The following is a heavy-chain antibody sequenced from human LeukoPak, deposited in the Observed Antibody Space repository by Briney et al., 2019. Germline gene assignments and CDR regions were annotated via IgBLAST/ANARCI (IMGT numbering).Heavy chain of an antibody. Sequence: SVKVSCKASGGTFSSYAISWVRQAPGQGLEWMGGIIPIFGTANYAQKFQGRVTITTDESTSTAYMELSSLRSEDTAVYYCALGGTWIQLWDVDYWGQGTLVTVSS. V-gene: IGHV1-69*05. CDR3: ALGGTWIQLWDVDY. D-gene: IGHD5-18*01. CDR2: IIPIFGTA. CDR1: GGTFSSYA. J-gene: IGHJ4*02.